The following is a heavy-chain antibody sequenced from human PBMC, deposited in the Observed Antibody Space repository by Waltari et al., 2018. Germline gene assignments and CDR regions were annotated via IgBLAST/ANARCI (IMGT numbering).Heavy chain of an antibody. CDR3: ASEYCGGECRLFDF. CDR2: VNPRGGAT. D-gene: IGHD2-21*01. V-gene: IGHV1-2*02. Sequence: VQSGAEVMKPGASVKVSCKVSRNVITEHFIHWPRQVPGQGLEWMGWVNPRGGATNFAQRYRGRISVTWDTSLSTSYLGLSGLRSDDTAIYYCASEYCGGECRLFDFWGQGTLVTVSS. J-gene: IGHJ4*02. CDR1: RNVITEHF.